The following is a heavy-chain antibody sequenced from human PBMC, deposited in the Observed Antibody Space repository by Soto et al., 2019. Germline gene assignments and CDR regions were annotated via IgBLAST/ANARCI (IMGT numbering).Heavy chain of an antibody. CDR1: GGAFRSYF. Sequence: QVRLRESGPQVVKPSATLSLNCNVSGGAFRSYFWSWIRQAPGKGLEWIGTIHSSGRSNYNPSFKLRVSMSLDPSKNQFSVRLTSVTPADPAVYYCARDDPFDPWGQGILVTVSS. V-gene: IGHV4-59*01. J-gene: IGHJ5*02. CDR2: IHSSGRS. CDR3: ARDDPFDP.